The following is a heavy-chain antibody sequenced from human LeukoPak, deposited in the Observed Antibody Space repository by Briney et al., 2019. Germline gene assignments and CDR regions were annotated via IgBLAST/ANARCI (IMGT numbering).Heavy chain of an antibody. J-gene: IGHJ4*02. D-gene: IGHD1-26*01. CDR2: INHSGST. CDR1: GGSSSGYY. Sequence: QPSETLSRTCAVYGGSSSGYYWSWIRQPPGKGLEWIGEINHSGSTNYNPSLKSRVTISVDTSKNQFSLKLSSVTAADTAVYYCARGRGSYWGQGTLVTVSS. CDR3: ARGRGSY. V-gene: IGHV4-34*01.